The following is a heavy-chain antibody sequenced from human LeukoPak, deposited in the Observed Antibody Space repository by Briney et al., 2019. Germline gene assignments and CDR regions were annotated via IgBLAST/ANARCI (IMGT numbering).Heavy chain of an antibody. CDR1: GGSFSGYY. D-gene: IGHD3-10*01. V-gene: IGHV4-34*01. Sequence: SETLSLTCAVYGGSFSGYYWRWIRQPPGKGLEWIGEINHSGSTNYNPSLKSRVTISVDTSKNQFSLKLSSVTAADTAVYYCARGPLWFGELLKTDWYFDLWGRGTLVTVTS. CDR2: INHSGST. CDR3: ARGPLWFGELLKTDWYFDL. J-gene: IGHJ2*01.